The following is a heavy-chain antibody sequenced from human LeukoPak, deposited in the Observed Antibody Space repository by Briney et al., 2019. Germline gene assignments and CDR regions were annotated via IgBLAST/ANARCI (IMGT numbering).Heavy chain of an antibody. CDR3: ASGDLRDYVWGSPLLYYYFSDMDV. D-gene: IGHD3-16*01. J-gene: IGHJ6*04. V-gene: IGHV1-69*13. Sequence: SVKVSCKASGGTFRSYAISWVRQAPGQRLEWMGGIIPIFKTTNYAQKFQGRVTITADESTSTTYMELSSLRSEDSAIYYCASGDLRDYVWGSPLLYYYFSDMDVWGKGTTVTVSS. CDR1: GGTFRSYA. CDR2: IIPIFKTT.